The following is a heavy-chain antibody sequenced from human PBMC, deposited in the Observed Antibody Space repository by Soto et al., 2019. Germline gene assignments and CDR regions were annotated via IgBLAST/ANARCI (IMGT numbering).Heavy chain of an antibody. CDR2: IYYSGST. CDR3: ARNGHTFGGVS. Sequence: SETLSLTCTVSGGSISSSTYHWGWIRQPPGKGLEWIGSIYYSGSTYYNPSLKSRVTISVDTSKNQFSLKLNSVTAADTAVYYCARNGHTFGGVSWGQGTLVTVSS. CDR1: GGSISSSTYH. D-gene: IGHD3-16*01. V-gene: IGHV4-39*01. J-gene: IGHJ4*02.